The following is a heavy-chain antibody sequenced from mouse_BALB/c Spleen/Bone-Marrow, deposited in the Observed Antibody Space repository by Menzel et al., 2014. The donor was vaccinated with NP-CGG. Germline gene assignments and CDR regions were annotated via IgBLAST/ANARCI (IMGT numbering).Heavy chain of an antibody. V-gene: IGHV5-12-1*01. CDR2: ISSGGGST. D-gene: IGHD2-2*01. CDR3: ARQRGYAYAMDY. J-gene: IGHJ4*01. Sequence: EVQLVESGGGLVKPGGSLKLSCAASGFAFSGNDMSWVRQTPEKRLEWVAYISSGGGSTYYPDTVKGRFSISRDNAKNTLYLQMNNLKSEDTAMYYCARQRGYAYAMDYWGQGTSVTVSS. CDR1: GFAFSGND.